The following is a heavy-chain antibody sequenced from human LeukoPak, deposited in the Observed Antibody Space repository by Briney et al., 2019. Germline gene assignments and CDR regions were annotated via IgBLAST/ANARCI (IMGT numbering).Heavy chain of an antibody. Sequence: PSETLSLTCAVYGGSFSGYYWSWIRQPPGKGLEWIGEINHSGSTNYNPSLKSRVTISVDTSKNQFSLELSSVTAADTAVYYCARPRTGYSSSWNDYWGQGTLVTVSS. J-gene: IGHJ4*02. D-gene: IGHD6-13*01. V-gene: IGHV4-34*01. CDR2: INHSGST. CDR1: GGSFSGYY. CDR3: ARPRTGYSSSWNDY.